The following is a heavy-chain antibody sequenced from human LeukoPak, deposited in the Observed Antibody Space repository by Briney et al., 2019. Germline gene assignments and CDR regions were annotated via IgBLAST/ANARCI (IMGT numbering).Heavy chain of an antibody. J-gene: IGHJ6*03. CDR2: INPNSGGT. CDR3: ARDRVDIVVVPAAIRYYYYYMDV. D-gene: IGHD2-2*02. V-gene: IGHV1-2*02. CDR1: GYTFTGYY. Sequence: ASVKVSCKASGYTFTGYYMHWVRQAPGQGLEWMGWINPNSGGTNYAQKFQGRVTMTRDPSISTAYMELSRLRSDDTAVYYCARDRVDIVVVPAAIRYYYYYMDVWGKGTTVTVSS.